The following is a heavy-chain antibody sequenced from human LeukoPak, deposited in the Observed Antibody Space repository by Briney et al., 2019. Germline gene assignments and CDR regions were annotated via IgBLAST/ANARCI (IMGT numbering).Heavy chain of an antibody. V-gene: IGHV3-15*01. CDR1: GFTFSNAW. CDR3: ARDHFGLPGP. J-gene: IGHJ3*01. CDR2: IKSKTDGGTT. Sequence: GGSLRLSCAASGFTFSNAWMSWVRQTPGKGLEWVGRIKSKTDGGTTDYAAPVKGRFTISRDDSKNTLYLQMNSLRAEDTAVYYCARDHFGLPGPWGQGTMVTVSS. D-gene: IGHD2/OR15-2a*01.